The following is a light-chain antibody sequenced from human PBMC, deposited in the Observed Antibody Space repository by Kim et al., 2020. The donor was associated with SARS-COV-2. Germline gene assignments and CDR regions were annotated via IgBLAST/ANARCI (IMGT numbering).Light chain of an antibody. J-gene: IGLJ2*01. Sequence: QPVLTQSPSASASLGASVKITCILGSGHSSYAIAWHQQQPEKGPRYLMKLNSDGSHKRGAGIPDRFSGSSSGAERYLTISSLQSEDEADYYCQTWGTAIDVVFGGGTQLTVL. CDR1: SGHSSYA. CDR2: LNSDGSH. CDR3: QTWGTAIDVV. V-gene: IGLV4-69*01.